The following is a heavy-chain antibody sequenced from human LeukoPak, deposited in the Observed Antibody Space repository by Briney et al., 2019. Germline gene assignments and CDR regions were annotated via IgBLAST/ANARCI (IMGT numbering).Heavy chain of an antibody. D-gene: IGHD4-23*01. CDR3: ARGGGNGGGWVGHYYYMDV. Sequence: SETLSLTCTVSGYSISSGYYWAWIRQPPGKGLEWIGSIYHSGGTYNNPSLKSRLTMSVDTSKNQFSLKLTSVTAADTAVYYCARGGGNGGGWVGHYYYMDVWGKGTTVTISS. CDR1: GYSISSGYY. V-gene: IGHV4-38-2*02. CDR2: IYHSGGT. J-gene: IGHJ6*03.